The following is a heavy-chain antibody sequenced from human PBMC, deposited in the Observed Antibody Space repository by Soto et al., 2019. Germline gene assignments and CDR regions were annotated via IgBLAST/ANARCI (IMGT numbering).Heavy chain of an antibody. Sequence: GGSLRLSCAASGFTFSSYAMHWVRQAPGRGLEWVAIISYDGRNKYYADSVKGRFTISRDNSKNTLFLQMNSLTAEDTAVYYCARGYSSSSAAFDYWGQGTLVTVSS. V-gene: IGHV3-30*04. D-gene: IGHD6-13*01. CDR2: ISYDGRNK. CDR1: GFTFSSYA. CDR3: ARGYSSSSAAFDY. J-gene: IGHJ4*02.